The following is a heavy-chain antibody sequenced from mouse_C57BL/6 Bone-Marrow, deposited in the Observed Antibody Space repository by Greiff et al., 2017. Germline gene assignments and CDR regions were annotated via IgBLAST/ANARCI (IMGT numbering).Heavy chain of an antibody. D-gene: IGHD2-5*01. Sequence: VMLVESGPGLVAPSQSLSITCTVSGFSLTSYAISWVRQPPGKGLEWLGVIWTGGGTNYNSALKSRLSISKDNSKSQVFLKMNSLQTDDTARYDCARNAYYSNYAWFAYWGQGTLVTVSA. CDR2: IWTGGGT. J-gene: IGHJ3*01. CDR3: ARNAYYSNYAWFAY. CDR1: GFSLTSYA. V-gene: IGHV2-9-1*01.